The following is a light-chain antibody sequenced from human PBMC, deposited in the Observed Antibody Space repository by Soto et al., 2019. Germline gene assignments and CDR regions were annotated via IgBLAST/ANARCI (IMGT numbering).Light chain of an antibody. CDR3: QQYGISRT. Sequence: VLTQSPGTLSLSPGERATLSCRASQSVSSDYLAWYQQRPGQAPRLLIFAASTRATGIPGRFSGGGSGTDFTLTISRLEHEDSAVYYCQQYGISRTFGQGTKVEIK. J-gene: IGKJ1*01. CDR2: AAS. V-gene: IGKV3-20*01. CDR1: QSVSSDY.